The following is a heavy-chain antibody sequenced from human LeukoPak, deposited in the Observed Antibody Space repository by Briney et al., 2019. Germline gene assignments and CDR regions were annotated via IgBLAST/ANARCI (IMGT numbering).Heavy chain of an antibody. Sequence: ASVKVSCKASGYTFTGYYMHWVRQAPGQGLEWMGWINPNSGGTNYAQKFQGRVTMTRDTSISTAYMELSRLRSDDTAVYYCARDRLGGYQLSYAFDIWGQGTMVTVSS. J-gene: IGHJ3*02. CDR2: INPNSGGT. V-gene: IGHV1-2*02. CDR3: ARDRLGGYQLSYAFDI. CDR1: GYTFTGYY. D-gene: IGHD2-2*01.